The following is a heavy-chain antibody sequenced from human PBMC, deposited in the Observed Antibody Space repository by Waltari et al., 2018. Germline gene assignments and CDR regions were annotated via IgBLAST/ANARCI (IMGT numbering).Heavy chain of an antibody. CDR2: MSYDGRNK. Sequence: QVQLVESGGGVVQPGRPLRLSCAASGFTFSAYSMHWVRQAPGKGLEWVAVMSYDGRNKNYADSVKGRVTISRDSSNNTLYLQMNSLRAEDTAVYYCAKDDGRGLCFDYWGQGTLVTVSS. V-gene: IGHV3-30*18. J-gene: IGHJ4*02. CDR3: AKDDGRGLCFDY. D-gene: IGHD1-26*01. CDR1: GFTFSAYS.